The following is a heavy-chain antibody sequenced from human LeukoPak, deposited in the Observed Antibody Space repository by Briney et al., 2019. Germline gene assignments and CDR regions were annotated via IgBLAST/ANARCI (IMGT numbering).Heavy chain of an antibody. CDR3: ARDVSGYYLY. J-gene: IGHJ4*02. CDR2: IYYSGST. D-gene: IGHD3-22*01. CDR1: GGSISSYY. Sequence: PSETPSLTCTVSGGSISSYYWSWIRQPPGKGLEWIGYIYYSGSTNYNPSLKSRVTISVDTSKNQFSLKLSSVTAADTAVYYCARDVSGYYLYWGQGTLVTVSS. V-gene: IGHV4-59*01.